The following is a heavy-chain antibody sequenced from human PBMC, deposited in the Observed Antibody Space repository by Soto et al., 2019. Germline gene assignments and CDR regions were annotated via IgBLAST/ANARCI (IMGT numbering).Heavy chain of an antibody. V-gene: IGHV4-30-4*02. CDR2: IYYSGST. D-gene: IGHD3-3*01. CDR3: AKEPVSITIFGVNGMDV. Sequence: SDTLYVTCAVPGGSISSGDYYWSWIRQPPGKGLEWIGYIYYSGSTYYNPSLKSRVTISVDTSKNQFSLKLSSVTAADTAVYYCAKEPVSITIFGVNGMDVWGQVTTVTVSS. CDR1: GGSISSGDYY. J-gene: IGHJ6*02.